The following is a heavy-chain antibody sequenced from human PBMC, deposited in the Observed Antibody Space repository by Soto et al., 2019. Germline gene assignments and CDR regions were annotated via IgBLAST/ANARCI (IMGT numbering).Heavy chain of an antibody. D-gene: IGHD1-1*01. CDR1: GYTFGDHY. CDR3: FSTIQPGTTTYFDY. CDR2: IRNKAHRYST. Sequence: PGGSLRLSCAVSGYTFGDHYMDWVRQAPGKGLEWVGRIRNKAHRYSTTYAASVKGRFTFSRDDSKNSVYLEMNRLKTGDTAVYYCFSTIQPGTTTYFDYSGQETLVTVSS. V-gene: IGHV3-72*01. J-gene: IGHJ4*02.